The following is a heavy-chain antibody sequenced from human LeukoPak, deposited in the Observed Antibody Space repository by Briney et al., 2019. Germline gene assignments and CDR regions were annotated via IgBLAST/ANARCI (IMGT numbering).Heavy chain of an antibody. J-gene: IGHJ4*02. CDR1: GFTFSSYG. CDR3: ARDLDSVLDDFWSGRSGSLDY. CDR2: ISYDGSNK. Sequence: GSLRLSCAASGFTFSSYGMHWVRQAPGKGLEWVAVISYDGSNKYYADSVKGRFTISRDNSKNTLYLQMNSLRAEDTAVYYCARDLDSVLDDFWSGRSGSLDYWGQGTLVTVSS. V-gene: IGHV3-30*19. D-gene: IGHD3-3*01.